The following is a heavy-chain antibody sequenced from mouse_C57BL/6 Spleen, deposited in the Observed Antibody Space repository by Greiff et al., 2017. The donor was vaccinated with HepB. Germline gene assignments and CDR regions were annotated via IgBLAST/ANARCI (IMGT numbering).Heavy chain of an antibody. Sequence: VQLVESGPELVKPGASVKISCKASGYAFSSSWMNWVKQRPGKGLEWIGRIYPGDGDTNYNGKFKGKATLTADKSSSTAYMQLSSLTSEDSAVYFCARSRVLTGYGDVWGTGTTVTVSS. CDR2: IYPGDGDT. CDR1: GYAFSSSW. CDR3: ARSRVLTGYGDV. J-gene: IGHJ1*03. D-gene: IGHD3-1*01. V-gene: IGHV1-82*01.